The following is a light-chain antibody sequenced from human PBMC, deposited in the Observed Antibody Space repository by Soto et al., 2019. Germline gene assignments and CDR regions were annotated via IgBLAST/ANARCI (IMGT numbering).Light chain of an antibody. J-gene: IGLJ3*02. CDR3: GTWDSSLSALWV. CDR1: SSNIGNNY. V-gene: IGLV1-51*02. CDR2: ENN. Sequence: QSVLTQPPSVSAAPGQKVTISCSGSSSNIGNNYVSWYQQLPGTAPQLLIYENNKRPSGIPDRFSGSKSGTSATLGITGLQTGGEADYYCGTWDSSLSALWVFGGGTKVTVL.